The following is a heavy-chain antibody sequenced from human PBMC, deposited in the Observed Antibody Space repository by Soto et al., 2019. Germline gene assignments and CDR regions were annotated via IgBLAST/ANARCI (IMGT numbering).Heavy chain of an antibody. D-gene: IGHD5-12*01. CDR3: ARKDSGYADYMDV. CDR1: GGSISSGGYY. J-gene: IGHJ6*03. CDR2: IYYSGST. V-gene: IGHV4-31*03. Sequence: SETLSLTCTVSGGSISSGGYYWSWIRQHPGKGLEWIGYIYYSGSTYYNPSLKSRVTMSVDTSENQFSLRLSSVTAADTAVYYCARKDSGYADYMDVWGKATMVTVSS.